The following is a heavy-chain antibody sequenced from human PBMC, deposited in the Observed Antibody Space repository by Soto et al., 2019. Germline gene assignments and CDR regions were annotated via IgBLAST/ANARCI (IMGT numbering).Heavy chain of an antibody. J-gene: IGHJ4*02. V-gene: IGHV1-3*05. CDR1: GYTFRSYA. Sequence: QVQLVQSGAEEKKPGASVKVSCKASGYTFRSYAMNWVRQAPGQRLEWMGWISAGNGDTKYAQKFQGRVTITRDTLASTAYVELSSLSSEDTAVYYCAGGVEAASDYWGQGTTVTVSS. D-gene: IGHD2-15*01. CDR3: AGGVEAASDY. CDR2: ISAGNGDT.